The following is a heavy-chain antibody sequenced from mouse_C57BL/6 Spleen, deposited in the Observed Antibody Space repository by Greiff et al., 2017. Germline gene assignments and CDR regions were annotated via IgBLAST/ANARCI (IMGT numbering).Heavy chain of an antibody. V-gene: IGHV1-15*01. CDR3: TRSFYDGYYLYAMDY. CDR1: GYTFTDYE. Sequence: VQLQQSGAELVRPGASVTLSCKASGYTFTDYEMHWVKQTPVHGLAWIGAIDPETGGTAYNQKFKGKAILTADKSSSTAYMELRSLTSEDSAVYYCTRSFYDGYYLYAMDYWGQGTSVTVSS. D-gene: IGHD2-3*01. J-gene: IGHJ4*01. CDR2: IDPETGGT.